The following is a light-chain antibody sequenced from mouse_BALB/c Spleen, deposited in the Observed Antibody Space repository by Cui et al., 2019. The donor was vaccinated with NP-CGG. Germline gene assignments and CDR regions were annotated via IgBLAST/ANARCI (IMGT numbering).Light chain of an antibody. V-gene: IGLV1*01. J-gene: IGLJ1*01. CDR1: TGAVTTRNY. CDR2: GTN. Sequence: QAVETQESALTTSPGETVTLTCRSSTGAVTTRNYANWVQEKPDHLFTGLIGGTNNRAPGVPARFSGSLIGDKAALTITGAQTEDEAIYFCALWYSNHWVFGGGTKLTVL. CDR3: ALWYSNHWV.